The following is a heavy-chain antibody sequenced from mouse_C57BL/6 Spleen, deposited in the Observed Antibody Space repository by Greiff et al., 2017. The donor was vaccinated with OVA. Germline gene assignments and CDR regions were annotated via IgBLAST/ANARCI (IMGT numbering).Heavy chain of an antibody. D-gene: IGHD1-1*01. CDR1: GYTFTSYW. J-gene: IGHJ4*01. CDR2: IDPSDSYT. Sequence: QVQLQQPGAELVMPGASVKLSCKASGYTFTSYWMHWVKQRPGPGLEWIGEIDPSDSYTNYNQKFKGKSTLTVDKSSSTAYMQLSSLTSEDSAVYYCARHPVVGAMDYWGQGTSVTVSS. V-gene: IGHV1-69*01. CDR3: ARHPVVGAMDY.